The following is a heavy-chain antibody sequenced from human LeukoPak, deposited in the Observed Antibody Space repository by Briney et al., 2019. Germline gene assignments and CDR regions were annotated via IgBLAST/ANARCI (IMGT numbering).Heavy chain of an antibody. J-gene: IGHJ6*03. CDR1: GGSISSYY. CDR2: IYTSGST. Sequence: SETLSLTCTVSGGSISSYYWSWIRQPAGKGLEWIGRIYTSGSTNYNPSLKSRVTMSVDTSKNQFSLKLSSVTAADTAVYYCARAGYCSSTSCPYYYYYYYMDVWGKGTTVTVSS. D-gene: IGHD2-2*01. V-gene: IGHV4-4*07. CDR3: ARAGYCSSTSCPYYYYYYYMDV.